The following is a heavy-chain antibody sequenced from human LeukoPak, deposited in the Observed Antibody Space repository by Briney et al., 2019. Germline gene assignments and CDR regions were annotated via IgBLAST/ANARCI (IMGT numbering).Heavy chain of an antibody. Sequence: GGSLRLSCAASGFTFSSYAMSWVRQAPGKGLEWVSAISGSGGSTYYADSVKGRFTISRDNAKNSLYLQMNSLRAEDTAVYYCARAGDYDFGFFDYWGQGTLVTVSS. J-gene: IGHJ4*02. CDR3: ARAGDYDFGFFDY. V-gene: IGHV3-23*01. CDR2: ISGSGGST. CDR1: GFTFSSYA. D-gene: IGHD3-3*01.